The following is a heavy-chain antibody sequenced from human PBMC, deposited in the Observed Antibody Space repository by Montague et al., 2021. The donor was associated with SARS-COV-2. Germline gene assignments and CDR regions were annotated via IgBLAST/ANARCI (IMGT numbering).Heavy chain of an antibody. V-gene: IGHV4-34*01. CDR3: ARHYDHSSRVDS. CDR2: INHIGST. CDR1: GGSFSGYY. J-gene: IGHJ4*02. D-gene: IGHD3-16*01. Sequence: SETLSLTCAVYGGSFSGYYWSWIRQPPGKGLEWIGEINHIGSTNYNLSLKSRVTISVDTSSNHFSLTLSSVTAADTAIYYCARHYDHSSRVDSWGQGTLVTVSS.